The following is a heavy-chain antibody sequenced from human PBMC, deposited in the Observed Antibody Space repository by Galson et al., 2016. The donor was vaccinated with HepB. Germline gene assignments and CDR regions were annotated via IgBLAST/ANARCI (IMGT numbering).Heavy chain of an antibody. J-gene: IGHJ4*01. V-gene: IGHV3-23*01. CDR3: TTSGGTSGGSTWPPY. CDR1: GFTFSSYT. Sequence: SLRLSCAASGFTFSSYTMSWVRQAPGRGLVWVSLISGSGGSTHYADSVKGRFTISRDNSKNTLYLQMNSLQTEDTAVYYCTTSGGTSGGSTWPPYWGHGTLVTVSS. D-gene: IGHD6-13*01. CDR2: ISGSGGST.